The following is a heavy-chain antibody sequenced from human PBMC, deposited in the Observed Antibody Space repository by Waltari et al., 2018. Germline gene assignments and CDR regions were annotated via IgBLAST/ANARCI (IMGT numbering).Heavy chain of an antibody. Sequence: QLQLQESGPGLVKPSETLSLTCTVSGGSISSSSYYWGWIRQPPGKGLEWIGSIYYSGRTYYNPSLKSRVTISVDTSKNQFSLKLSSVTAADTAVYYCAREGESRQSNWFDPWGQGTLVTVSS. CDR1: GGSISSSSYY. CDR2: IYYSGRT. V-gene: IGHV4-39*07. J-gene: IGHJ5*02. D-gene: IGHD3-10*01. CDR3: AREGESRQSNWFDP.